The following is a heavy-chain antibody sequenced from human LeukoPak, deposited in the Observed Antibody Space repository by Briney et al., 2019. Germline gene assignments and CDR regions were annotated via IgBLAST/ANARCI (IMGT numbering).Heavy chain of an antibody. CDR1: GYTFTSYG. V-gene: IGHV1-18*01. CDR2: ISAYNGNT. J-gene: IGHJ6*02. Sequence: APVKVSCEASGYTFTSYGISWVRQAPGQGLEWMGWISAYNGNTNYAQKLQGRVTMTTDTSTSTAYMELWSLRSDDTTVYYCARLSPGYYYGMDVWGQGTTVTVSS. CDR3: ARLSPGYYYGMDV.